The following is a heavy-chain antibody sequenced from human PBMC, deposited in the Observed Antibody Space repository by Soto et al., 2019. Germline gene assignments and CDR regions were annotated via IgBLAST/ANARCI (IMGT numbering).Heavy chain of an antibody. CDR1: GGSVSSGDYY. D-gene: IGHD5-18*01. CDR2: IYYSGST. V-gene: IGHV4-30-4*01. Sequence: SETLSLTCTVSGGSVSSGDYYWSWNRQPPGKGLEWIGYIYYSGSTYYNPSLKSRVTISVDTSKNQFSLKLSSVTAADTAVYYCARAPDVGSYGHGSFDPWGQGTLVTVSS. CDR3: ARAPDVGSYGHGSFDP. J-gene: IGHJ5*02.